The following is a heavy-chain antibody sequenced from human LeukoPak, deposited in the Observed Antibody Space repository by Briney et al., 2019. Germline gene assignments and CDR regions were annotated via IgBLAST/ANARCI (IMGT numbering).Heavy chain of an antibody. CDR2: INPSGGST. V-gene: IGHV1-46*01. CDR1: GYTFTSYY. D-gene: IGHD2-2*01. Sequence: ASVKVSCKASGYTFTSYYMHWERQAPGQGLEWMGIINPSGGSTSYAQKFQGRVTMTRDTSTSTVYMELSSLRSEDTAVYYCASPWGGYCSSTSCYAPSSRQYYYYYGMDVWDQGTTVTVSS. J-gene: IGHJ6*02. CDR3: ASPWGGYCSSTSCYAPSSRQYYYYYGMDV.